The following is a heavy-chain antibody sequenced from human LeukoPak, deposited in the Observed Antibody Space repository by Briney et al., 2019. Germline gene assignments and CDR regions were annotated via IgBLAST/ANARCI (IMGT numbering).Heavy chain of an antibody. CDR1: GGSFSGYY. CDR2: INHSGST. V-gene: IGHV4-34*01. D-gene: IGHD3-3*01. Sequence: PSETLSLTCAVYGGSFSGYYWSWIRQPPGKGLEWIGEINHSGSTNYNPSLKSRVTISVDTSKNQFSLKLSSVTAADTAVYYCARWDFWSGYYYFDYWGQGTLVTVSS. CDR3: ARWDFWSGYYYFDY. J-gene: IGHJ4*02.